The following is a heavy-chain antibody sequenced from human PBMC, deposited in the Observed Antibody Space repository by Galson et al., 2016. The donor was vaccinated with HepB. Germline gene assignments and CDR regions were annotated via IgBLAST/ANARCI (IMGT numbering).Heavy chain of an antibody. Sequence: SLRLSCAASGFSVNTYAVNWVRQAPGKGLEWVAVLSTNGLSQHYADSVKGRFTISKDNSKNTLYLQMNSLRDEDTAVYYCARDAWSGYYARDAFDIWGQGTMVTVSS. D-gene: IGHD3-3*01. CDR2: LSTNGLSQ. V-gene: IGHV3-30-3*01. J-gene: IGHJ3*02. CDR1: GFSVNTYA. CDR3: ARDAWSGYYARDAFDI.